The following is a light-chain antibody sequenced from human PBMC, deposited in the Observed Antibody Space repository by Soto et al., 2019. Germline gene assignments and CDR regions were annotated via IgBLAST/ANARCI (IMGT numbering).Light chain of an antibody. CDR2: GAS. CDR1: QSVSSSY. J-gene: IGKJ4*01. Sequence: EIVLTQSPGTLSLSPGERATLSCRASQSVSSSYLAWYQQKPGQAPRLLIYGASIRATGIPDRFSGSGSGTDFPLTISRLEPEDFAVYYCQQYGSSPRTFGGGTKVEIK. CDR3: QQYGSSPRT. V-gene: IGKV3-20*01.